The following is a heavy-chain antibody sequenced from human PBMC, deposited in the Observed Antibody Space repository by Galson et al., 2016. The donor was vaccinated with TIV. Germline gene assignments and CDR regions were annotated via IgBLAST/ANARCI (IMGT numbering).Heavy chain of an antibody. D-gene: IGHD5-18*01. CDR2: IYHGGST. V-gene: IGHV4-4*08. CDR3: ARGTGFSYGFWY. CDR1: DGSITSFY. Sequence: LSLTCTVSDGSITSFYWSWIRQPPGKGLEWMGTIYHGGSTYFNPSLKSRVAISVDTSKNQFSLKLTSVTASDTAVYYCARGTGFSYGFWYWGQGALVTVSS. J-gene: IGHJ4*02.